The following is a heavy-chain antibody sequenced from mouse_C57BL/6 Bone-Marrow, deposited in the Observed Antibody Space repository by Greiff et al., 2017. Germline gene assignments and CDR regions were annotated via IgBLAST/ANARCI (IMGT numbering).Heavy chain of an antibody. Sequence: EVKLMESGGGLVKPGGSLKLSCAASGFTFSSYAMSWVRQTPEKRLEWVATISDGGSYTYYPDNVKGRFTSSRDNAKNNLYLQMSHLKSEDTAMYYCARGDYYGSRFAYWGQGTLVTVSA. V-gene: IGHV5-4*03. CDR2: ISDGGSYT. CDR3: ARGDYYGSRFAY. D-gene: IGHD1-1*01. J-gene: IGHJ3*01. CDR1: GFTFSSYA.